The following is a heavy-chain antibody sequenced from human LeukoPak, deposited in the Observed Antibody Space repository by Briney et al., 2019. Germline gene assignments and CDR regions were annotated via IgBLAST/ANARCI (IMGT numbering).Heavy chain of an antibody. Sequence: PGEGLKSYSQGSGYSFTSYWIGWVGPTPGKGREWMGVIYPGDSATRYSPSFQAQVTISADKSISTASLQWSSLKASDTAMYYCARRTCGGDCYVGDDAFGIWGQGTMVTVSS. CDR3: ARRTCGGDCYVGDDAFGI. D-gene: IGHD2-21*02. CDR2: IYPGDSAT. V-gene: IGHV5-51*01. J-gene: IGHJ3*02. CDR1: GYSFTSYW.